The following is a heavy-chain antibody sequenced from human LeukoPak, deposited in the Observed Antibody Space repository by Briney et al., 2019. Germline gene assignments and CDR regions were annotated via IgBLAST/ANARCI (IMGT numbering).Heavy chain of an antibody. D-gene: IGHD3-22*01. CDR3: ARHADERVSGYYLADDNHFFDF. V-gene: IGHV4-34*01. CDR1: GGSFSGYY. J-gene: IGHJ4*02. Sequence: PSETLSLTCAVYGGSFSGYYWSCIRQPPGKGLEWIGEINHSGSTNYNPSLKSRVTISVDTSKNQFSLKLISVTAADTAVYYCARHADERVSGYYLADDNHFFDFWGQGTLVTVSS. CDR2: INHSGST.